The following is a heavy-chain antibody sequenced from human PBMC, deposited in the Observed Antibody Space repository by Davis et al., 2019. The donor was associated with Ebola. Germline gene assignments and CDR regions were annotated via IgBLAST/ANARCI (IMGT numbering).Heavy chain of an antibody. V-gene: IGHV3-23*01. Sequence: GGSLRLSCAVSGFTFSSYAMSWVRQAPGKGLEWVSAITGSGVSTYYADSVKGRFTISRDNSKNTLYLQMNSLRAEDTAVYYCARVRPYYYGSGRMDVWGQGTTVTVSS. CDR3: ARVRPYYYGSGRMDV. J-gene: IGHJ6*02. CDR2: ITGSGVST. D-gene: IGHD3-10*01. CDR1: GFTFSSYA.